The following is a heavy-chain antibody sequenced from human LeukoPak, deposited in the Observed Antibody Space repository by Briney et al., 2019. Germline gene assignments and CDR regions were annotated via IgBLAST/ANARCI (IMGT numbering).Heavy chain of an antibody. V-gene: IGHV3-30*02. CDR1: GFTFSSYG. Sequence: GGSLRLSCAASGFTFSSYGMHWVRQAPGKGLEWVAFIRYDGSNKYYADSVKGRFTISRDNSKNTLYLQMNSLRAEDTAVYYCAKVGTYCGGDCYPSDFDYWGQGTLVTVSS. D-gene: IGHD2-21*02. J-gene: IGHJ4*02. CDR3: AKVGTYCGGDCYPSDFDY. CDR2: IRYDGSNK.